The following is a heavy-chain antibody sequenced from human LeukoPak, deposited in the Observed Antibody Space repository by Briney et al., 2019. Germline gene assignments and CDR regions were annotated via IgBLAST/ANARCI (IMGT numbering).Heavy chain of an antibody. CDR3: ARGGIQVSGIDEFDY. CDR1: GFTFIDYD. Sequence: AGSLRLSCAASGFTFIDYDMHWVRQVIGKGLEWVSAIGIRGDTHYSGSVKGRFTISRENAESSLYLQMNRLRAEDTAVYYCARGGIQVSGIDEFDYWGQGTLVTVSS. J-gene: IGHJ4*02. D-gene: IGHD6-19*01. V-gene: IGHV3-13*01. CDR2: IGIRGDT.